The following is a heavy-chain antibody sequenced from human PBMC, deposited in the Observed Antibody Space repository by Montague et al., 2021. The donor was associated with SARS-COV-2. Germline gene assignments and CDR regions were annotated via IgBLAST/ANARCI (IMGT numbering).Heavy chain of an antibody. CDR3: ARDRFDFGAGRQGTIDF. V-gene: IGHV4-4*07. CDR1: GDSITNHY. D-gene: IGHD3-10*01. Sequence: SETLSLTCSVSGDSITNHYWSWIRQPAGKGLEWIGRMHFTGKTNLSLFFSSRLTMSADTSKNQFSLKLTSVTAADTAIYFCARDRFDFGAGRQGTIDFWGQGTLVTVSS. J-gene: IGHJ4*02. CDR2: MHFTGKT.